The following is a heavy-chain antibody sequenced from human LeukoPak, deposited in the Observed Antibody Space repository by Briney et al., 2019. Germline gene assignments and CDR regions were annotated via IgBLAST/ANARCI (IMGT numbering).Heavy chain of an antibody. CDR1: GGSISSSSYY. V-gene: IGHV4-39*07. CDR3: ARVKSGSYAGFDY. CDR2: IYYSGST. J-gene: IGHJ4*02. Sequence: ETLSLTCTVSGGSISSSSYYWGWIHQPPGEGLEWIGSIYYSGSTYYNPSLKSRVTISVDTSKNQFSLKLSSVTAADTAVYYCARVKSGSYAGFDYWGQGTLVTVSS. D-gene: IGHD1-26*01.